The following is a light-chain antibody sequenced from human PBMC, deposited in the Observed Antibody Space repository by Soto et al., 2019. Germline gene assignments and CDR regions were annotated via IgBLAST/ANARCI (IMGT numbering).Light chain of an antibody. CDR3: AAWDDSLIGYV. V-gene: IGLV1-44*01. CDR1: SSNIGSHT. CDR2: SDN. Sequence: QSVLTQPPSASGTPGQRVTISCSGSSSNIGSHTVNWYQQLPGTAPKLLIYSDNQRPSGVPDRFSGSRSGTSASLAISGLQSEDEADYYCAAWDDSLIGYVFGTGTKLTVL. J-gene: IGLJ1*01.